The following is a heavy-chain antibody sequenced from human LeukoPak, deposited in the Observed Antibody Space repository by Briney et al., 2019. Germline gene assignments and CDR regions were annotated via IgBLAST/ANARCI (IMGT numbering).Heavy chain of an antibody. CDR3: AKDRYYGSGTDGKYYFDY. CDR1: GFTFNNYA. D-gene: IGHD3-10*01. CDR2: ISTGGGST. V-gene: IGHV3-23*01. J-gene: IGHJ4*02. Sequence: GGSLRLSCAASGFTFNNYAMSWVRQAPGKGLEWVSGISTGGGSTYYADSVKGRFTISRDNSKNTLRLQMNSLRAEDAAVYYCAKDRYYGSGTDGKYYFDYWGQGTLVTVFS.